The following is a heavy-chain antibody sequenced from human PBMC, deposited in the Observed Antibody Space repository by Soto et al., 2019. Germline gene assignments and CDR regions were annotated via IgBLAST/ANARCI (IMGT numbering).Heavy chain of an antibody. CDR1: GFNFSSYA. D-gene: IGHD3-9*01. J-gene: IGHJ5*02. CDR3: AKVHYHISTGYRHTPNWFGP. V-gene: IGHV3-23*01. Sequence: PGGSLRLSCAASGFNFSSYAMSWVRQAPGKVLEWVSAISGSGGSTSYADSVTGRFSISRDNSAYTLYLQMNSLRAEDTGVFYCAKVHYHISTGYRHTPNWFGPRGQLSLVTVS. CDR2: ISGSGGST.